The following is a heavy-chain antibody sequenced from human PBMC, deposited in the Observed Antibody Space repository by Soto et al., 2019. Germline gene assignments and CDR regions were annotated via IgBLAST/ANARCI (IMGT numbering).Heavy chain of an antibody. J-gene: IGHJ4*02. Sequence: QLQLQEPGPGLVKPSETLSLTCTVSGGSISSTNYYWGWIRQPPGKGMEWSASMYHSGSTYYNPSIKIRVTVSVDTSKNQCSLRLSSVTAADTAVYYCARSASAGWVWGQGTLVTVSS. CDR1: GGSISSTNYY. D-gene: IGHD3-9*01. CDR2: MYHSGST. CDR3: ARSASAGWV. V-gene: IGHV4-39*01.